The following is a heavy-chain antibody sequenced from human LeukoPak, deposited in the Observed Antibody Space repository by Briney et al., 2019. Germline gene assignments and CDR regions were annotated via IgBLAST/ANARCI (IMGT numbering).Heavy chain of an antibody. CDR3: ARGLSYAVAYGDY. V-gene: IGHV3-74*01. Sequence: GGPLRLSCAASGFIFSDYWFHWVRQTPGQGLVWVAAINRDGTGTSHADSVRGRFTVSRDNAKNTLYLQLNSLRADDTAVYYCARGLSYAVAYGDYWGQGTLVTVSS. J-gene: IGHJ4*02. CDR1: GFIFSDYW. CDR2: INRDGTGT. D-gene: IGHD6-19*01.